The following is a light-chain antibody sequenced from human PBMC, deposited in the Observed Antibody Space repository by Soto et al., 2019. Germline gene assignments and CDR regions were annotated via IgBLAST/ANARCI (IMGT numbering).Light chain of an antibody. Sequence: DIQMTQSPSSLSASVGDRVTITCRASQGIGNDLGWYQQKPGKAPKRLIYGASIWQSGVPSRFSGNGSGTAFTLPISCLQPEEFATYYCLHLESSPRTGGEGPKVELK. CDR2: GAS. J-gene: IGKJ1*01. V-gene: IGKV1-17*01. CDR1: QGIGND. CDR3: LHLESSPRT.